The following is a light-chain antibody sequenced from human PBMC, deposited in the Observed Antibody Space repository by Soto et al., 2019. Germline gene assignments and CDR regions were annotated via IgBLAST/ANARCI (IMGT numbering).Light chain of an antibody. Sequence: EIVMTQSPATLSMFPGERATLSCRASQSVSSDLGWYQQKPGQAPRLLIHGAFISAAGVPARFSGSGSGTEFTLTISSLQSEDAAVYYCQQYNDWPLTFGGGTKVEIQ. CDR2: GAF. CDR1: QSVSSD. V-gene: IGKV3-15*01. J-gene: IGKJ4*01. CDR3: QQYNDWPLT.